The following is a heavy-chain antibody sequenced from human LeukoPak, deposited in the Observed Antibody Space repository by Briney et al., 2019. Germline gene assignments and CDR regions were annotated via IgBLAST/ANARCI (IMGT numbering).Heavy chain of an antibody. D-gene: IGHD1-14*01. CDR1: GYTFTSYW. CDR2: INPDGGST. CDR3: ARAPRNSSTMLDY. V-gene: IGHV1-46*01. J-gene: IGHJ4*02. Sequence: ASVTVSFTASGYTFTSYWIQWVRQAPGQGPEWMGLINPDGGSTAYAHRFQGRVIMTRDTSTSTAYMDLSSLRSEDTAVYHCARAPRNSSTMLDYWGQGTLVTVSS.